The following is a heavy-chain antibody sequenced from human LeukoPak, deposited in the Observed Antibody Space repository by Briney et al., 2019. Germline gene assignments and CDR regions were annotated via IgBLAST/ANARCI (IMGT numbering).Heavy chain of an antibody. Sequence: SGGSLRLSCTASGFTFGDYAMSWFRQAPGKGLEWVGFIRSKAYGGTTENAASVKGRFTISRDDSKSTAYLQMNSLKTEDTAVYYCARGGVYCSSVSCSVDYWGQGILVTVSS. CDR3: ARGGVYCSSVSCSVDY. CDR2: IRSKAYGGTT. V-gene: IGHV3-49*03. J-gene: IGHJ4*02. CDR1: GFTFGDYA. D-gene: IGHD2-2*01.